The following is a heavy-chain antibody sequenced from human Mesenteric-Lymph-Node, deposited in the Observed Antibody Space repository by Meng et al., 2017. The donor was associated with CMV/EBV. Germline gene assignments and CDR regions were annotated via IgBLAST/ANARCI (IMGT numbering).Heavy chain of an antibody. J-gene: IGHJ3*01. V-gene: IGHV5-51*01. Sequence: SGYTFTIHWIAWVRQMPGKGLEWMGIIYPGDSDTKYNPSFQGLVTISADKSISTAYLQWSSLKASDTAMYYCARSVVPAPNDAFDFWGQGTLVTVSS. D-gene: IGHD2-2*01. CDR3: ARSVVPAPNDAFDF. CDR2: IYPGDSDT. CDR1: GYTFTIHW.